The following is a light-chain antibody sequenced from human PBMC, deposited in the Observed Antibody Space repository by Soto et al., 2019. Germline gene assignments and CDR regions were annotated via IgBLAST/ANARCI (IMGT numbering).Light chain of an antibody. CDR1: IDIVNYNL. J-gene: IGLJ1*01. CDR3: ASYAGSRPYV. CDR2: EVT. V-gene: IGLV2-23*02. Sequence: SVPGFPRQAVSISCSGIDIVNYNLVSWYQHLPHRAPKLLIFEVTIRPSRISDRLSGYKYAYTTSLTISGLQAEDEGDYCYASYAGSRPYVFGSGTKVTV.